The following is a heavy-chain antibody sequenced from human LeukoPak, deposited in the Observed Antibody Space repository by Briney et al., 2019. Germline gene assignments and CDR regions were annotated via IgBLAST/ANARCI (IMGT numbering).Heavy chain of an antibody. Sequence: PSETLSLTCTVSGGSISSYYWSWIRQPPGKGLEWIGYIYYSGSTNYNPSLKSRVTISVDTSKNQFSLKLSSVTAANTAVYYCAGSYYDEVDYWGQGTLVTVSS. J-gene: IGHJ4*02. CDR1: GGSISSYY. CDR2: IYYSGST. V-gene: IGHV4-59*01. CDR3: AGSYYDEVDY. D-gene: IGHD3-22*01.